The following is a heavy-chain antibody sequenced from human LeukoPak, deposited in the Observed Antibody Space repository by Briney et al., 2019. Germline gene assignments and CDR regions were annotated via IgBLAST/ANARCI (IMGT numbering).Heavy chain of an antibody. CDR2: INPNSGGT. CDR1: GYTFTGYY. CDR3: AREDIVVVPALGGFDP. Sequence: GASVKVSCKASGYTFTGYYMHWVRQAPGQGLEWMGRINPNSGGTNYAQKFQGRVTMTRDTSISTAYTELSSLRSEDTAVYYCAREDIVVVPALGGFDPWGQGTLVTVSS. J-gene: IGHJ5*02. D-gene: IGHD2-2*01. V-gene: IGHV1-2*06.